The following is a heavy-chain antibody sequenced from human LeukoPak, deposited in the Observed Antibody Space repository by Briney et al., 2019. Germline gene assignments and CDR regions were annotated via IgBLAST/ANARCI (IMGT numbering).Heavy chain of an antibody. CDR1: GGSISSGGYY. Sequence: SETLSLTCTVSGGSISSGGYYWSWIRQHPGTGLEWIGYIYYSGSTYYNPSLKSRVTISVDTSKNQFSLKLSSVTAADTAVYYCARGTDYYDSSLYYFDYWGQGTLVTVSS. D-gene: IGHD3-22*01. V-gene: IGHV4-31*03. J-gene: IGHJ4*02. CDR2: IYYSGST. CDR3: ARGTDYYDSSLYYFDY.